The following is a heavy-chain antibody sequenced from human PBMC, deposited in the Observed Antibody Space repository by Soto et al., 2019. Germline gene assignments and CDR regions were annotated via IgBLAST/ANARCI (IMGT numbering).Heavy chain of an antibody. D-gene: IGHD6-13*01. Sequence: QVQLVQSGAEVKKPGASVKVSCKASGYTFTSYDINWVRQATGQGLEWMGWMNPNSGNTGYAQKFQGRVTMTRNTSISTAYMELSSLRSEDTPVYYCARDEDSSSRFDYYGMDVWGQGTTVTVSS. J-gene: IGHJ6*02. CDR1: GYTFTSYD. V-gene: IGHV1-8*01. CDR3: ARDEDSSSRFDYYGMDV. CDR2: MNPNSGNT.